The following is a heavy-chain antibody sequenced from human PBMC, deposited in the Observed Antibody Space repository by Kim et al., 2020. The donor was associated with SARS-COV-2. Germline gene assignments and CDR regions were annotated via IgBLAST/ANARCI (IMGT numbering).Heavy chain of an antibody. Sequence: GGSLRLSCVVSEFIFTTYTINWVRQTPGKGLEWVSSISSSGSDIYYAESVKGRFTISRDNAKKTLYLHISSLRAQDTAVYYCASIPYFDLLTGYYEPSDYWGQGTLVTVSS. J-gene: IGHJ4*02. CDR1: EFIFTTYT. CDR2: ISSSGSDI. D-gene: IGHD3-9*01. CDR3: ASIPYFDLLTGYYEPSDY. V-gene: IGHV3-21*01.